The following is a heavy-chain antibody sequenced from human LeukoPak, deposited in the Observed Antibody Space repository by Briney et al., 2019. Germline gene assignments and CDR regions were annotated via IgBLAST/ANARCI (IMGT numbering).Heavy chain of an antibody. V-gene: IGHV4-59*01. CDR1: GGSISSYY. Sequence: SETLSLTCTVSGGSISSYYWSWIRQPPGKGLEWIGYIYYSGSTNYNPSLKSRVTISVDTSKNQFSLKLSSVTAADTAVYYCASFSSSWLYYYYGMDVWGQGTTVTVSS. CDR3: ASFSSSWLYYYYGMDV. CDR2: IYYSGST. D-gene: IGHD6-13*01. J-gene: IGHJ6*02.